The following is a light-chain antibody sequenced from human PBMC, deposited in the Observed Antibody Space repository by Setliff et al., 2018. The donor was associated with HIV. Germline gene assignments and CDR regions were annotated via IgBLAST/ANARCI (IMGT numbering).Light chain of an antibody. Sequence: QSALTQPASVSGSPGQSITISCSGSSSDVGSYNFVSWYQQHPGKAPQVIIYDVSRRPSGVSSRFSGSKSGNTASLTISGPQAEDQADYYCCSYTSSLTYVFGTGTKVTVL. CDR3: CSYTSSLTYV. V-gene: IGLV2-14*03. CDR2: DVS. J-gene: IGLJ1*01. CDR1: SSDVGSYNF.